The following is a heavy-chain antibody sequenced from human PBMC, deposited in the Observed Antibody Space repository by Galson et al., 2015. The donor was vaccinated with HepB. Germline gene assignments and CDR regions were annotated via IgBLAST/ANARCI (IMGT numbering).Heavy chain of an antibody. D-gene: IGHD6-19*01. CDR3: ARDGGYSSGWDYGMDV. V-gene: IGHV1-18*03. Sequence: SVKVSCKASGYTFTNYGISWVRQAPGQGLEWMGWINTYNRNTNYAQKLQGRVTMTTDTSTSTAYMELRSLRSDDMAVYYCARDGGYSSGWDYGMDVWGQGTTVTVSS. CDR2: INTYNRNT. CDR1: GYTFTNYG. J-gene: IGHJ6*02.